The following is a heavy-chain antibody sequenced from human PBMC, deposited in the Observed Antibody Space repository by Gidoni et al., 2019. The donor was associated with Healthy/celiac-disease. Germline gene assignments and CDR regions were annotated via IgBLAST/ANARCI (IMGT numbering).Heavy chain of an antibody. Sequence: QVQLQQWGAGLLKPSETLSLTCAVYGGSFSGYYWSGIRQPPGKGLEWIGEINHSGSTNYNPSLKSRVTISVDTSKNQFSLKLSSVTAADTAVYYCARGLYFVPGTWFDPWGQGTLVTVSS. CDR1: GGSFSGYY. J-gene: IGHJ5*02. CDR3: ARGLYFVPGTWFDP. CDR2: INHSGST. D-gene: IGHD6-6*01. V-gene: IGHV4-34*01.